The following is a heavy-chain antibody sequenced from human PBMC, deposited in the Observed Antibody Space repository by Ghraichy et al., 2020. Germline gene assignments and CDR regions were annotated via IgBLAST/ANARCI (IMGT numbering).Heavy chain of an antibody. CDR2: ISGSGGST. Sequence: GGSLRLSCAASGFTFSSYAMSWVRQAPGKGLEWVSAISGSGGSTYYADSVKGRFTISRDNSKNTLYLQMNSLRAEDTAVYYCATPYCSGGSCYSRGYFQHWGQGTLVTVSS. V-gene: IGHV3-23*01. CDR3: ATPYCSGGSCYSRGYFQH. CDR1: GFTFSSYA. J-gene: IGHJ1*01. D-gene: IGHD2-15*01.